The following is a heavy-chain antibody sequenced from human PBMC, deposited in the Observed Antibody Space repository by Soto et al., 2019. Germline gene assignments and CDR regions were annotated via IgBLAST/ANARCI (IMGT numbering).Heavy chain of an antibody. D-gene: IGHD3-16*01. CDR1: GYNFASSKYG. CDR3: ARGGRGFGPSDY. V-gene: IGHV1-18*01. CDR2: IGAYDGNT. J-gene: IGHJ4*02. Sequence: QVHLVQSGGEVKKPGASVKVSCKTSGYNFASSKYGISWVRQAPGQGLEWMGWIGAYDGNTNSAQKFQGRLSMTTDTSTSTAYMELRRLTSDDTAVYYCARGGRGFGPSDYWGQGTLVTVSS.